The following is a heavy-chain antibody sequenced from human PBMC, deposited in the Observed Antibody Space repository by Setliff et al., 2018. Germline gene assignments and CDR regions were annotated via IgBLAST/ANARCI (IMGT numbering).Heavy chain of an antibody. CDR3: ARDHVYGSQYYYYYYGMDV. CDR2: IKQDGSEK. V-gene: IGHV3-7*01. D-gene: IGHD3-10*01. J-gene: IGHJ6*02. CDR1: GFTFSRYW. Sequence: AGGSLRLSCAASGFTFSRYWMSWVRQAPGKGLEWVANIKQDGSEKYYVDSVKGRFTISRDNAKNSLYLQMNSPRAEDTAVYYCARDHVYGSQYYYYYYGMDVWGQGTTVTVSS.